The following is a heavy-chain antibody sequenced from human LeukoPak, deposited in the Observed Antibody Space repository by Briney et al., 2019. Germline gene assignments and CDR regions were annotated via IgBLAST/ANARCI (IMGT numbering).Heavy chain of an antibody. CDR2: FDPEDGET. CDR3: ATKALTTSDFQH. J-gene: IGHJ1*01. V-gene: IGHV1-24*01. D-gene: IGHD2/OR15-2a*01. CDR1: GYTLTELS. Sequence: ASVKVSCKVPGYTLTELSMHWVRQAPGKGLEWMGGFDPEDGETIYAQKFQGRVTMTEDTSTDTAYMELSSLRSEDTAVYYCATKALTTSDFQHWGQGTLVTVSS.